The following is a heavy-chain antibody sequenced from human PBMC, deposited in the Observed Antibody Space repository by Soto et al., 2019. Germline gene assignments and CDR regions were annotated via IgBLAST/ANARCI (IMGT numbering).Heavy chain of an antibody. J-gene: IGHJ6*02. CDR1: GFTFSSYW. CDR3: ARVNSSGWYYYGMDV. CDR2: INSDGSST. D-gene: IGHD6-19*01. V-gene: IGHV3-74*01. Sequence: GSLRLSCAASGFTFSSYWMHWVRQAPGKGLVWVSRINSDGSSTGYADSVKGRFTISRDNAKNTLYLQMNSLRAEDTAVYYCARVNSSGWYYYGMDVWGQGTTVTVSS.